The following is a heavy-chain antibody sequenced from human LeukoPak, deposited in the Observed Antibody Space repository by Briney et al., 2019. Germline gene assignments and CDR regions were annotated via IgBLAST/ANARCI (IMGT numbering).Heavy chain of an antibody. J-gene: IGHJ4*02. D-gene: IGHD3-22*01. CDR1: GFTFRDYY. CDR2: ISSSSSYT. CDR3: ARDKNLYYDSSGYYPTRFDY. V-gene: IGHV3-11*05. Sequence: GGSLRLSCAASGFTFRDYYMSWIRQAPGKGLEWVSYISSSSSYTNYADSVKGRFTISRDNAKNSLYLQMNSLRAEDTAVYYCARDKNLYYDSSGYYPTRFDYWGQGTLVTVSS.